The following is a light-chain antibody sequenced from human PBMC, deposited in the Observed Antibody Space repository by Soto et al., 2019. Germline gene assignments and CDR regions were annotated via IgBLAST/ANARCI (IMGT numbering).Light chain of an antibody. Sequence: EIVLTQSPGTLSLSPGERATLSCRASQSVSYYLAWYQQKPGQAPRLLIYDASSRATGVPDRFSGSGSGTDFTLTISRLEPEDFAVYYCQQRADWPITFGQGTRLEIK. CDR1: QSVSYY. J-gene: IGKJ5*01. V-gene: IGKV3D-20*02. CDR2: DAS. CDR3: QQRADWPIT.